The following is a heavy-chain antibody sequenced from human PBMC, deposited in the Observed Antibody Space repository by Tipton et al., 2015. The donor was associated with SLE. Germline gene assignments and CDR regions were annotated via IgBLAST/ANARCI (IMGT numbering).Heavy chain of an antibody. V-gene: IGHV3-11*01. Sequence: GSLRLSCAASGFTFGDYYMTWIRQAPGKGLEWVAYISTSGSTVDYVGSVKGRFTVSRDNAKNSHHLQMNTLSGEDTAVYYCARRRHCSGYSCYLGWYFDLWGRGTVVTVSS. J-gene: IGHJ2*01. D-gene: IGHD2-2*01. CDR2: ISTSGSTV. CDR1: GFTFGDYY. CDR3: ARRRHCSGYSCYLGWYFDL.